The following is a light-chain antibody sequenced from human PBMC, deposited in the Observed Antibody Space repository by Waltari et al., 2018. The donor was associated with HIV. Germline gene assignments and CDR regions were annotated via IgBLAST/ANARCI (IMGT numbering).Light chain of an antibody. J-gene: IGLJ1*01. CDR1: SSDVRGYNY. CDR2: DVR. V-gene: IGLV2-14*03. Sequence: QSALTQPASVSGSPGQSITIPCIGTSSDVRGYNYVSWYQQPPGKAPKLMIYDVRNRPSGVSVRFSGSKSGNTASLTISGLQAEDEADYYCSSYTNSSTLEVFGTGTKVTVL. CDR3: SSYTNSSTLEV.